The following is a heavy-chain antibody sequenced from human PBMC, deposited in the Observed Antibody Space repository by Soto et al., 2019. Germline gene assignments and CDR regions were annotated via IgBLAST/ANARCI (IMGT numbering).Heavy chain of an antibody. V-gene: IGHV1-18*01. CDR2: ISAYNGNT. D-gene: IGHD3-10*01. CDR3: ARSGYYGSGSVHYYYGMDV. J-gene: IGHJ6*02. Sequence: QVQLVQSGAEVKKPGASVKVSCKTSGYTFTNYGISWVRQAPGQGLEWMGWISAYNGNTNYAQKLQGRVTMTTDTTTSTAYMELRSLRSDDTAVYYCARSGYYGSGSVHYYYGMDVWGQGTTVTVSS. CDR1: GYTFTNYG.